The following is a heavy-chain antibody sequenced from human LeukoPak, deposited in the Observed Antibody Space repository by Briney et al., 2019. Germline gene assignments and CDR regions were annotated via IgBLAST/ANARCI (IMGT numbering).Heavy chain of an antibody. Sequence: SETLSLTCTVSGGSISSSSYYWGWIRQPPGKGLEWIGSIYYSGSTYYNPSLKSRVTISVDTSKNQFSLKLSSVTAAGTAVYYCARFNSGSYQHYFDYWGQGTLVTVSS. CDR2: IYYSGST. D-gene: IGHD1-26*01. J-gene: IGHJ4*02. CDR1: GGSISSSSYY. CDR3: ARFNSGSYQHYFDY. V-gene: IGHV4-39*07.